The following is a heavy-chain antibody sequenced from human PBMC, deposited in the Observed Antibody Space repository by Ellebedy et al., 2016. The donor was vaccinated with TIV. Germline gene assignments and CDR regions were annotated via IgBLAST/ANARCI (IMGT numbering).Heavy chain of an antibody. Sequence: MPSETLSLTCAVYDGSLSDNYWTWVRQSPGKGLQWIGEISHLGPTNYTPSLKSRVTISLDRSKNQFFLKMTSVTAADSGVYYCAREQIFFRGRDYWGQGTLVTVSS. CDR3: AREQIFFRGRDY. D-gene: IGHD3-10*01. CDR1: DGSLSDNY. V-gene: IGHV4-34*01. CDR2: ISHLGPT. J-gene: IGHJ4*02.